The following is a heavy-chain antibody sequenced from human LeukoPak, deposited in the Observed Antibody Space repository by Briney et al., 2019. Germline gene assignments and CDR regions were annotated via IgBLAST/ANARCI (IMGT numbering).Heavy chain of an antibody. CDR3: ASYLTSIPSGMDV. J-gene: IGHJ6*02. D-gene: IGHD2/OR15-2a*01. CDR1: GFTFSRYW. V-gene: IGHV3-74*01. CDR2: ISTDGSST. Sequence: GGSLRLSCAASGFTFSRYWMHWIRQAPGKGPVWVSRISTDGSSTSYADSVKGRFTISRDNGKNTLYLQLNSLRAEDTAVYYCASYLTSIPSGMDVWGQGTTVTVSS.